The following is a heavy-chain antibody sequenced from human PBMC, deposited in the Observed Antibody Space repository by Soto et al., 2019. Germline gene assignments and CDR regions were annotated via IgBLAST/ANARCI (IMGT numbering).Heavy chain of an antibody. J-gene: IGHJ5*02. D-gene: IGHD2-2*01. V-gene: IGHV1-18*04. Sequence: GASVKVSCKASGYSFSSYGVSWVRQAPGQGLEWIGWINPYSGNTLNAQNLQGRVTLTTDTSTSTAYMELRSLRSDDTAVYYCVRGREVSAAQGWFDPWGQGTLVTVSS. CDR2: INPYSGNT. CDR3: VRGREVSAAQGWFDP. CDR1: GYSFSSYG.